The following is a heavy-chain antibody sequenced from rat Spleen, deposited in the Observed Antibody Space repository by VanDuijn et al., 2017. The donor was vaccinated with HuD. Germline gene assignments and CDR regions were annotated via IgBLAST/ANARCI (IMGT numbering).Heavy chain of an antibody. V-gene: IGHV5-25*01. CDR3: ARGGGYSEPSYYFDY. J-gene: IGHJ2*01. D-gene: IGHD1-11*01. CDR2: ISTTGGST. Sequence: EVELVESGGGLVQPGRSMKLSCVASGLTFSNSGMAWVRQAPTKGLEWVASISTTGGSTYYRDSVKGRFIISRDNAKSTLYLQMDSLRSEDTATYYCARGGGYSEPSYYFDYWGQGVMVTVSS. CDR1: GLTFSNSG.